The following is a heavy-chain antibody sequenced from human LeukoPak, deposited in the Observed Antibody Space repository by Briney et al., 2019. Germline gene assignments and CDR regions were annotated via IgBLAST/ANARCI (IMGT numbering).Heavy chain of an antibody. CDR1: GYTFTSYY. CDR3: ARASRHEDCGGDCYSTAY. Sequence: ASVKVSCKASGYTFTSYYMHWVRQAPGQGLEWMGIINPSGGSTSYAQKFQGRVTMTRDTSTSTVYMELGSLRSEDTAVYYCARASRHEDCGGDCYSTAYWGQGTLVTVSS. D-gene: IGHD2-21*02. CDR2: INPSGGST. J-gene: IGHJ4*02. V-gene: IGHV1-46*01.